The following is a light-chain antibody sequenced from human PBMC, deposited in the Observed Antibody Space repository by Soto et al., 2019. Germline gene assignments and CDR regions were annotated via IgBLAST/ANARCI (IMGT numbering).Light chain of an antibody. CDR3: QTWGTGIHVL. Sequence: QPVLTQSPSASAPLGASVKLTCTLSSGHNTYTIAWHQQQPEKGPRYLMKLNNDGSHNRGDGIPGRFSGSSSGAERYLTISSLQSEDEADYYWQTWGTGIHVLFGGGTKLTVL. J-gene: IGLJ2*01. CDR1: SGHNTYT. CDR2: LNNDGSH. V-gene: IGLV4-69*01.